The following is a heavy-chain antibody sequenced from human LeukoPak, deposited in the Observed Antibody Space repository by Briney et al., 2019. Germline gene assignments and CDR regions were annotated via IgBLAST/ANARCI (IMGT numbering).Heavy chain of an antibody. CDR2: IYTSGST. J-gene: IGHJ4*02. D-gene: IGHD3-3*01. Sequence: SQTLPVTCTVSGGSISSGSYYWSWIRQPAGKGLEWIGRIYTSGSTNNNPSHKSRITISINTTKNQFSLKRSSVTAAEPVVYCRARVRDYDFDYWGQRTLVTVSS. V-gene: IGHV4-61*02. CDR1: GGSISSGSYY. CDR3: ARVRDYDFDY.